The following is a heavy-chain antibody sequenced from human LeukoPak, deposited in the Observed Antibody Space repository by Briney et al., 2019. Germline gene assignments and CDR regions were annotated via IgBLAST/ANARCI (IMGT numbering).Heavy chain of an antibody. J-gene: IGHJ5*02. CDR2: ISAYNGNT. Sequence: ASVKVSCKASGYTFTNYHISWVRQAPGQGLEWMGWISAYNGNTNYAQKFQGRVTMTTDTSTSTAYMELRSLRSDDTAVYYCARDYQSYSGGSTWYWFDPWGQGTLVTVSS. CDR3: ARDYQSYSGGSTWYWFDP. V-gene: IGHV1-18*01. CDR1: GYTFTNYH. D-gene: IGHD6-13*01.